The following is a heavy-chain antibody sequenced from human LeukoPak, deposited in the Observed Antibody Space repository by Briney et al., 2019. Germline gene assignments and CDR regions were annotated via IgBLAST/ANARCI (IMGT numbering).Heavy chain of an antibody. D-gene: IGHD1-26*01. CDR3: ARSHTGTYLFDY. V-gene: IGHV3-74*01. CDR2: INTDGSST. Sequence: GGSLILSCGASGFTFSSYWMHWVRQAPGKGLVWVSRINTDGSSTNYADSVKGRFTISRDNAKNTLHLQMNSLRAEDTAVYYCARSHTGTYLFDYWGQGTLVTVSS. CDR1: GFTFSSYW. J-gene: IGHJ4*02.